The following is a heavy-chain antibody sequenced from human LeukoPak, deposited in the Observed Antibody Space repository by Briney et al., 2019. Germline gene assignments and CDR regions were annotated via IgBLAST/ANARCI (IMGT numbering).Heavy chain of an antibody. V-gene: IGHV1-69*01. CDR3: ARTYYDFWSGSMGAFDI. CDR1: GGTFSSYA. Sequence: SVKVSCKASGGTFSSYAISWVRQAPGQGLEWMGGIIPIFGTANYAQKFQGRVTITADESTSTAYMELSSLRSEDTAVYYCARTYYDFWSGSMGAFDIWGQGTMVTVSS. J-gene: IGHJ3*02. CDR2: IIPIFGTA. D-gene: IGHD3-3*01.